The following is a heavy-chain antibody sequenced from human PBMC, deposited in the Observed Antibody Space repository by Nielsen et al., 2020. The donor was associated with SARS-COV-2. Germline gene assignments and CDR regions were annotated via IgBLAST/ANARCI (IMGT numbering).Heavy chain of an antibody. CDR1: GFTFSNFF. V-gene: IGHV3-23*01. CDR2: IGAIDGST. CDR3: AKNPSRRDYGADY. D-gene: IGHD4-17*01. J-gene: IGHJ4*02. Sequence: GESLKISCAASGFTFSNFFMSWVRQAPGKGLEWVSSIGAIDGSTNYAESLRGRLTISRDNSKNTLYLQINSLRAEDTAMYYCAKNPSRRDYGADYWGQGTLVTVSS.